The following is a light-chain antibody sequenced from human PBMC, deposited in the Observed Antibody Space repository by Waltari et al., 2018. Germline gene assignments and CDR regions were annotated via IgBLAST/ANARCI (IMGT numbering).Light chain of an antibody. Sequence: DIQMTQSPSTLSASVGDRVTITCRASQSISSWLAWYQQKPGNAPTLLIYKASSLESGVPARFSGSGSGTEFTLTISSLQPDDFATYYCQQYNSYPWTFGQGTKVEIK. CDR2: KAS. CDR1: QSISSW. CDR3: QQYNSYPWT. V-gene: IGKV1-5*03. J-gene: IGKJ1*01.